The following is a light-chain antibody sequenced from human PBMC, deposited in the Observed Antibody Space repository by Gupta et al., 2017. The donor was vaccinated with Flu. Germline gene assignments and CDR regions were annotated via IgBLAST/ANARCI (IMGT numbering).Light chain of an antibody. Sequence: SSGLTQPPSVSVAPGQTARSTCGGNNIGGKSVYWYQQKPGQAPVLVVFDDSDRPSGIPARFSGTNSGNTATLTISSVEAGDEADYYCQVWDSNSDNEVFGTGTKVTVL. CDR2: DDS. CDR1: NIGGKS. J-gene: IGLJ1*01. V-gene: IGLV3-21*02. CDR3: QVWDSNSDNEV.